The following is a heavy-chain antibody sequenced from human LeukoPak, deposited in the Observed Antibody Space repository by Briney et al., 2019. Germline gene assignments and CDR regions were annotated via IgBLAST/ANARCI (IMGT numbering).Heavy chain of an antibody. V-gene: IGHV1-69*06. CDR1: GGTFSSYA. J-gene: IGHJ4*02. Sequence: SVKVSCKASGGTFSSYAISWVRQAPGQGLEWMGGIIPIFGTANYAQKFQGRVTITADKSTSTAYMELSSLRSEDTAVYYCARAEYCSSTSCYRVRFDYWGRGTLVTVSS. D-gene: IGHD2-2*02. CDR2: IIPIFGTA. CDR3: ARAEYCSSTSCYRVRFDY.